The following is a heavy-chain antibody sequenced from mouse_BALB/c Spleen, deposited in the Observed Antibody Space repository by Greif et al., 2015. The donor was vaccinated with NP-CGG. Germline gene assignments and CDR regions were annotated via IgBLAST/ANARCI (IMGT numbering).Heavy chain of an antibody. CDR1: GFTFTDYY. CDR2: IRNKANGYTT. Sequence: EVKLVESGGGLVQPGGSLRLSCATSGFTFTDYYMSWVRQPPGKALEWLGFIRNKANGYTTEYSASVKGRFTISRDNSQSILYLQMNTLRAEDSATYYCARGGPYYDYDWGYFDVWGAGTTVTVSS. J-gene: IGHJ1*01. CDR3: ARGGPYYDYDWGYFDV. V-gene: IGHV7-3*02. D-gene: IGHD2-4*01.